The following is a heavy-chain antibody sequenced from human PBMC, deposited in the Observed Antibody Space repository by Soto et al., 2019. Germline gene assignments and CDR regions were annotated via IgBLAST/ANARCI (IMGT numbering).Heavy chain of an antibody. CDR3: ARGRFKSSSPRKNWFDP. D-gene: IGHD6-6*01. V-gene: IGHV4-34*01. J-gene: IGHJ5*02. CDR2: INHSGST. Sequence: SETLSLTCAVYGGSFSGYYWSWIRQPPGKGLEWIGEINHSGSTNYNPSLKSRVTISVDTSKNQFSLKLSSVTAADTAVYYCARGRFKSSSPRKNWFDPWGQGTLVTVSS. CDR1: GGSFSGYY.